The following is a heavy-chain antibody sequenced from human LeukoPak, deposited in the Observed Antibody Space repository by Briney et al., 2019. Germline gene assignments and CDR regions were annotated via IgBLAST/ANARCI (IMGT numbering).Heavy chain of an antibody. V-gene: IGHV2-70*11. J-gene: IGHJ4*02. CDR2: IDWDDDK. CDR3: ARIRVSHTGTNDFDH. CDR1: GFSLSTSGTC. Sequence: ESGPTLVNPTRTLTLTCTFSGFSLSTSGTCVSSIRQPPGKALEWLARIDWDDDKYYSTSLKTRLTIPKDTSKNQVVLTMTSIDPVDTATYYCARIRVSHTGTNDFDHWGQETLVTVSS. D-gene: IGHD1-1*01.